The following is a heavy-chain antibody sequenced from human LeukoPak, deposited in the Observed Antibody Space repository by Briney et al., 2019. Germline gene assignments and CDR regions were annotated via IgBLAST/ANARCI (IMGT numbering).Heavy chain of an antibody. CDR2: ISSSSSYI. J-gene: IGHJ6*03. D-gene: IGHD6-19*01. Sequence: PGGSLRLSCAASGFTFSSYNMNWVRQAPGKGLEWVSSISSSSSYIYYADSVKGRFTISRDNAKNSPYLQMNSLRAEDTAVYYCARGYGSGTLIYYYYYYMDVWGKGTTVTISS. CDR3: ARGYGSGTLIYYYYYYMDV. CDR1: GFTFSSYN. V-gene: IGHV3-21*01.